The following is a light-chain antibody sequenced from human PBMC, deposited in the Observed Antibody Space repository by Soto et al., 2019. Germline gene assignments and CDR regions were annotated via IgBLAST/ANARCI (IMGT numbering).Light chain of an antibody. Sequence: EMVMTQSPATLSVSPGERATLSCRASQSVSSNLAWYQQKPGQAPRLLIYGAYTRASGVPGRFSGSGSGTDFTLTINSLQPEDFAVYYCHQDYDFPRTFGGGTRWIS. CDR3: HQDYDFPRT. J-gene: IGKJ4*01. V-gene: IGKV3D-15*01. CDR1: QSVSSN. CDR2: GAY.